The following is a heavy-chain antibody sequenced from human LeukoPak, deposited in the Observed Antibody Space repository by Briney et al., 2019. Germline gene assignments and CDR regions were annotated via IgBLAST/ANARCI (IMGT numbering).Heavy chain of an antibody. V-gene: IGHV3-74*03. D-gene: IGHD4-11*01. CDR1: EFTFSSYW. CDR3: AGLRGKITTIDY. Sequence: AGGSLRLSCVPSEFTFSSYWMHWVRQAPGEGVVWVSVINSDGSTTLYADSVKGRFTISRDNAKNTLYLQMNSLRAEDTAVYYCAGLRGKITTIDYWGQGTLVTVSS. CDR2: INSDGSTT. J-gene: IGHJ4*02.